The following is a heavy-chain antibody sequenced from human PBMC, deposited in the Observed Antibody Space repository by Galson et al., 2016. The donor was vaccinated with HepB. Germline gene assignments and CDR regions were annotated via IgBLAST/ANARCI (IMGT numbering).Heavy chain of an antibody. CDR1: GFTFSQRG. V-gene: IGHV3-30*18. CDR3: AKRHEYCPPLGGSVDS. D-gene: IGHD2/OR15-2a*01. Sequence: SLRLSCAASGFTFSQRGMHWVRQAPGKGLEWVAADSMDGRRKFYADSVKGRFTISRDNSNNMLFLQMSSLRVDDTAVYYCAKRHEYCPPLGGSVDSWGQGTLVSVSS. CDR2: DSMDGRRK. J-gene: IGHJ4*02.